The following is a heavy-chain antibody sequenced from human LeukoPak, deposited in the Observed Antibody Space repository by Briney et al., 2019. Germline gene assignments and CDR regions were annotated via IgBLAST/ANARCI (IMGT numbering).Heavy chain of an antibody. CDR3: ATLPGEYSSGWYGLGY. CDR1: GYTLTELS. CDR2: FDPEDGET. D-gene: IGHD6-19*01. J-gene: IGHJ4*02. V-gene: IGHV1-24*01. Sequence: ASVKVSCKVSGYTLTELSMHWVRQAPGKGLEWMGGFDPEDGETIYAQKFQGRVTMTEDTSTGTAYMELSSLRSEDTAVYYCATLPGEYSSGWYGLGYWGQGTLVTVSS.